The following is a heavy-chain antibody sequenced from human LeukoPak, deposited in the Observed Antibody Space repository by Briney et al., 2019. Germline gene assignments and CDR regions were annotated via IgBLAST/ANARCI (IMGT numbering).Heavy chain of an antibody. J-gene: IGHJ4*02. CDR2: IIPIFGTA. CDR1: GGTFSSYA. D-gene: IGHD6-19*01. V-gene: IGHV1-69*05. Sequence: SVKVSCKASGGTFSSYAIRWVRPAPGQGLEWMGRIIPIFGTANYAQKFQGRVTITTDESTSTAYMELSSLRSEDTAVYYCAREGEYSSGWYGGWGQGTLVTVSS. CDR3: AREGEYSSGWYGG.